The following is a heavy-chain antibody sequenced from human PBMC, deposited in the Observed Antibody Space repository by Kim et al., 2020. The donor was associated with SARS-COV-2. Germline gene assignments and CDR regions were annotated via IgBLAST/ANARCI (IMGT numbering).Heavy chain of an antibody. CDR2: IYYSGST. CDR3: ARARVLLWFGEFLLYFDY. CDR1: GGSISSYY. D-gene: IGHD3-10*01. V-gene: IGHV4-59*01. J-gene: IGHJ4*02. Sequence: SETLSLTCTVSGGSISSYYWSWIRQPPGKGLEWIGYIYYSGSTNYNPSLKSRVTISVDTSKNQFSLKLSSVTAADTAVYYCARARVLLWFGEFLLYFDYWGQGTLVTVSS.